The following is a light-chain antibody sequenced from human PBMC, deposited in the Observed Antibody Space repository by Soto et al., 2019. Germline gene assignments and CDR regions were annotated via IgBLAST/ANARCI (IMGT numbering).Light chain of an antibody. CDR2: GAS. V-gene: IGKV3-20*01. CDR3: QQYGSSPPWT. Sequence: EIVLTQSPGTLSLSPGERATLSCRASESVSSSYLAWYQQKPGQAPRLLIFGASSRATGTPDRFSGSGSGQDFTFPISRLEPEDFAVYYCQQYGSSPPWTFGQGTEVEIK. J-gene: IGKJ1*01. CDR1: ESVSSSY.